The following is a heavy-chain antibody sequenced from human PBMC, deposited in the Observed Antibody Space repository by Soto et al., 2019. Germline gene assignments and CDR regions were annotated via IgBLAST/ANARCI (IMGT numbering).Heavy chain of an antibody. CDR2: ISGSGGST. CDR1: GFTFSSYA. D-gene: IGHD3-10*01. CDR3: AKTGSGSYYNNLDPWFDP. Sequence: GSLRLSCAASGFTFSSYAMSWVRQAPGKGLEWVSAISGSGGSTYYADSVKGRFTISRDNSKNTLYLQMNSLRAEDTAVYYCAKTGSGSYYNNLDPWFDPWGQGTLVTVS. V-gene: IGHV3-23*01. J-gene: IGHJ5*02.